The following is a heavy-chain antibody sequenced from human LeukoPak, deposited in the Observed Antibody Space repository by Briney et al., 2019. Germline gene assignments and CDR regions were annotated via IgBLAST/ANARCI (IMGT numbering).Heavy chain of an antibody. D-gene: IGHD2-2*01. J-gene: IGHJ4*02. CDR2: IYYSGST. CDR1: GGSISGSY. Sequence: SETLSLTCTVSGGSISGSYWSWIRQPPGKGLEWIGYIYYSGSTNYSPSLKSRVTISVDTSKNQFSLKVRSVTAADTAVYYCARFKSGPGCSSASCTDFDYWGQGTLVTVSS. V-gene: IGHV4-59*08. CDR3: ARFKSGPGCSSASCTDFDY.